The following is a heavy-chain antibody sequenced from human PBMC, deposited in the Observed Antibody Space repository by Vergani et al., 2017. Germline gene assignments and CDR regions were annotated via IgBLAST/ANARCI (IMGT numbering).Heavy chain of an antibody. CDR2: INHSGST. D-gene: IGHD5-24*01. CDR1: GASFSGYY. CDR3: ARVPRWLQLRYFDY. J-gene: IGHJ4*02. V-gene: IGHV4-34*01. Sequence: QVQLQQWGAGLLKPSETLSLTCAVYGASFSGYYWSWIRQPPGKGLEWIGEINHSGSTNYNPSLKSRVTISVDTSKNQFSLKLSSVTAADTAAYYCARVPRWLQLRYFDYWGQGTLVTVSS.